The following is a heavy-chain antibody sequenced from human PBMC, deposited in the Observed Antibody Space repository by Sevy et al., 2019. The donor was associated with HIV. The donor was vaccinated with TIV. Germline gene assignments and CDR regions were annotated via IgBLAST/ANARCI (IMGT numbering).Heavy chain of an antibody. Sequence: SETLSLTCTVSGASISSRYWSWIRQPPGKGLEWIGYIYYSGSTNYNPSLKSRVTMSVDTSKNQFSLKLRSVTAADTAMYYCARALRPYSFDTSTYFDYWGQGTLVTVSS. CDR3: ARALRPYSFDTSTYFDY. D-gene: IGHD3-22*01. CDR2: IYYSGST. CDR1: GASISSRY. J-gene: IGHJ4*02. V-gene: IGHV4-59*11.